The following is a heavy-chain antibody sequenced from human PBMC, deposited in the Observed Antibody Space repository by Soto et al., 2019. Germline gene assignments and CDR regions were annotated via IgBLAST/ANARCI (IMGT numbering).Heavy chain of an antibody. Sequence: EVQLLESGGGLVQPGGSLRLSCAASGFTFSSYAMSWVRQAPGKGLEWVSAISGSGGSTYYAHSVKGRFTISRDSSKNTLYLQMNSLRAEDTAVYYCAKGSTSGWYEWDYWGQGTLVTVSS. CDR3: AKGSTSGWYEWDY. V-gene: IGHV3-23*01. D-gene: IGHD6-19*01. CDR1: GFTFSSYA. J-gene: IGHJ4*02. CDR2: ISGSGGST.